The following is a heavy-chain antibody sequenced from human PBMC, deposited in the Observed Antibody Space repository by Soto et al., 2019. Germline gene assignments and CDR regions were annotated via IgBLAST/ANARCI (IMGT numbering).Heavy chain of an antibody. V-gene: IGHV4-30-4*01. CDR1: GGSISSGDYY. CDR2: IYYSGST. Sequence: SETMSLTCTVSGGSISSGDYYWSWIRQPPGKGLEWIGYIYYSGSTYYNPSLKSRVTISVDTSKNQFSLKLSSVTAADTAVYYCARAGYYGDPLFDYWGQGTLVTVSS. CDR3: ARAGYYGDPLFDY. D-gene: IGHD4-17*01. J-gene: IGHJ4*02.